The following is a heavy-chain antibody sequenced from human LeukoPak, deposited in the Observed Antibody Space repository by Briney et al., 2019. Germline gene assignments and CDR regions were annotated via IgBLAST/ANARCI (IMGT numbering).Heavy chain of an antibody. Sequence: PGGSLRLSCGGSGLTLSNYDMNWVRQAPGKGLEWVSYISSSGSGSNIYYADSVKGRFTISGDNAKNSLYLHMNSLRTEDTAVYYSAREGTGDMFDYWGQGTLVTVSS. CDR1: GLTLSNYD. CDR2: ISSSGSGSNI. CDR3: AREGTGDMFDY. D-gene: IGHD7-27*01. J-gene: IGHJ4*02. V-gene: IGHV3-48*03.